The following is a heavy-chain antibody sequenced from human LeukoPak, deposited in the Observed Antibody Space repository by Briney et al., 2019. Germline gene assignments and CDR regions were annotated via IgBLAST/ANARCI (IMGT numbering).Heavy chain of an antibody. J-gene: IGHJ4*02. CDR2: IYHSGST. Sequence: SETLSLTCAVSGYSISSGDYWGWIRQPPGKGLEWIGSIYHSGSTYYNPSLKSRVTISVDTSKNQFSLKLSSVTAADTAVYYCARIYGDYGGGIFDYWGQGTLVTVSS. V-gene: IGHV4-38-2*01. CDR3: ARIYGDYGGGIFDY. CDR1: GYSISSGDY. D-gene: IGHD4-17*01.